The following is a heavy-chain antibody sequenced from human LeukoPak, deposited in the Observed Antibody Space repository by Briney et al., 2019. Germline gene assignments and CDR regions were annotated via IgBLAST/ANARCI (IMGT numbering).Heavy chain of an antibody. CDR2: IYTSGST. CDR3: ARDRGYSYAFDY. D-gene: IGHD5-18*01. Sequence: SETLSLTCTVSGGSISSYYWSWIRQPAGKGREWIGRIYTSGSTNYNPSLKSRVTISIDTSKNQFSLKLNSVTAADTAVYYCARDRGYSYAFDYWGQGTLVTVSS. CDR1: GGSISSYY. V-gene: IGHV4-4*07. J-gene: IGHJ4*02.